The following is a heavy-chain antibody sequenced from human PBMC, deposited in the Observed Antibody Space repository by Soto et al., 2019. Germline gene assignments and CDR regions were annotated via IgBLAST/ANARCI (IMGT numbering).Heavy chain of an antibody. J-gene: IGHJ4*02. CDR2: ISYDGSNK. CDR1: GFTFSSYG. D-gene: IGHD5-18*01. Sequence: AGSLRLSCAASGFTFSSYGMHWVRQAPGKVLEWVAVISYDGSNKYYADSVKGRFTISRDNSKNTLYLQMNSLRAEDTAVYYCAKDRGYSYGYQDYWGQGTLVTVSS. V-gene: IGHV3-30*18. CDR3: AKDRGYSYGYQDY.